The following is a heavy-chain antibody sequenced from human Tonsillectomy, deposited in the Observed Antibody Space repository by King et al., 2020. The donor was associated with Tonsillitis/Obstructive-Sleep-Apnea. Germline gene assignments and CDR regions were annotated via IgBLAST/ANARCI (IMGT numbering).Heavy chain of an antibody. J-gene: IGHJ4*02. Sequence: VQLVESGGGLVQPGGSLRLSCAASGFTFSSYAMSWVRQAPGKGLEWVSAISGSGGSTYYEDSVKGRFTISRDNSKNSLYLQMNSLRAEDTAVYYCAKGWWIQLCQFDYWGQGTLVTVSS. CDR2: ISGSGGST. CDR1: GFTFSSYA. V-gene: IGHV3-23*04. CDR3: AKGWWIQLCQFDY. D-gene: IGHD5-18*01.